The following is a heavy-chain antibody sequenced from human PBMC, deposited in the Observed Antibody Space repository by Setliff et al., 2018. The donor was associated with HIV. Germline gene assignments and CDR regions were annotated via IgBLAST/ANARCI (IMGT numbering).Heavy chain of an antibody. Sequence: SETLSLTCSVSGGSISSRSYYWSWIRQPAGKGLEWIGHIHTSGDTDYSPSLNSRVTISIDTSKEQFSLKLSSVTAADTAEYYCAREGTYSGTYWVRRVASFDIWGQGTMVTVSS. CDR3: AREGTYSGTYWVRRVASFDI. CDR1: GGSISSRSYY. J-gene: IGHJ3*02. CDR2: IHTSGDT. D-gene: IGHD1-26*01. V-gene: IGHV4-61*09.